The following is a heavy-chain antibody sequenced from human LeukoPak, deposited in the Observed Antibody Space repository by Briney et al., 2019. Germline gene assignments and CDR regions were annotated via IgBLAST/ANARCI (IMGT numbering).Heavy chain of an antibody. D-gene: IGHD3-10*01. J-gene: IGHJ5*02. CDR1: GGSISSYY. CDR2: IYTSETI. CDR3: ARDSGTTGEVKFDP. Sequence: SETLSLTCTVSGGSISSYYWSWIRQPAGTALEWIGRIYTSETITYNPSLKSRVTMSVDTSKNQFSLKLSSVTAADTAVYYCARDSGTTGEVKFDPWGQGTLVTVSS. V-gene: IGHV4-4*07.